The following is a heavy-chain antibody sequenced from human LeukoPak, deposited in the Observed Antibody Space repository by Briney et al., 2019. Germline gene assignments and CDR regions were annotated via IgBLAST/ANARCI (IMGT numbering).Heavy chain of an antibody. CDR2: IYSGGST. D-gene: IGHD6-13*01. J-gene: IGHJ4*02. CDR1: GFTVSSNY. V-gene: IGHV3-53*01. Sequence: GGSLRLSCAASGFTVSSNYMSWVRQAPGKGLEWVSVIYSGGSTYYADSVKGRFTISRDNSKNTLYLQMNSLRAGDTAVYYCARSIIGAAAGTPFFDYWGQGTLVTVSS. CDR3: ARSIIGAAAGTPFFDY.